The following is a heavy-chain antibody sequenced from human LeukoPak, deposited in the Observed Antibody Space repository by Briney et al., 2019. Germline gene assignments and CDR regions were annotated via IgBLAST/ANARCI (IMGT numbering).Heavy chain of an antibody. Sequence: SETLSLTCTVSGGSVSSGSNYWSWIRQPPGKGLEWIGYIYYSGSTNYNPSLKSRVTISVHTSKNQFSLKLSSVTAADTAVYYCARSTMVRGVITNDAFDIWGQGTMVTVSS. V-gene: IGHV4-61*01. CDR1: GGSVSSGSNY. J-gene: IGHJ3*02. D-gene: IGHD3-10*01. CDR2: IYYSGST. CDR3: ARSTMVRGVITNDAFDI.